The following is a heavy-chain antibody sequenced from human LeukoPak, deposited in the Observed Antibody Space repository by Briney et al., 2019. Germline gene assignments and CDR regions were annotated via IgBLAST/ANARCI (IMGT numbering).Heavy chain of an antibody. V-gene: IGHV4-4*08. CDR1: GVSFNDYY. CDR3: AGRAIAVTMREY. J-gene: IGHJ4*02. Sequence: SETLSLTCAVSGVSFNDYYWSWVRQTPGKGLEWIGRIYTSGSTNYNPSLKSRVSISLDTSKNQFSLKLTSVTAADTAVYYCAGRAIAVTMREYWGQGTLVTVSS. CDR2: IYTSGST. D-gene: IGHD4/OR15-4a*01.